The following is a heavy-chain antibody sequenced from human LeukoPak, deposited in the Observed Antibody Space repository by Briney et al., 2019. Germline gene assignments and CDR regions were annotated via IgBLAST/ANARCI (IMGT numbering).Heavy chain of an antibody. V-gene: IGHV4-38-2*01. D-gene: IGHD2-8*01. J-gene: IGHJ4*02. CDR2: IYHSGST. CDR1: GYSISSGYY. CDR3: ARLLMVYERYFDY. Sequence: PSETLSLTCAVSGYSISSGYYWGWIRQPPGKGLEWIGSIYHSGSTYYNPSLKSRVTISVDTSKNQFSLKLSSVTAADTAVYYCARLLMVYERYFDYWGQGTLATVSS.